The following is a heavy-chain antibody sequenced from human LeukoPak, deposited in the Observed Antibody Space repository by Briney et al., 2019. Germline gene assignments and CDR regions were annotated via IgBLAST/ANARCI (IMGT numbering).Heavy chain of an antibody. J-gene: IGHJ6*03. CDR1: GFTFSSYG. CDR2: IRYDGSNK. CDR3: AKDQPTVTAAFYYYYYYMDV. D-gene: IGHD4-17*01. Sequence: GGSLRLSCAASGFTFSSYGIHWVRQAPGKGLEWVAFIRYDGSNKYYADSVKGRFTISRDNSKNTLYLQMNSLRAEDTAVYYCAKDQPTVTAAFYYYYYYMDVWGKGTTVTISS. V-gene: IGHV3-30*02.